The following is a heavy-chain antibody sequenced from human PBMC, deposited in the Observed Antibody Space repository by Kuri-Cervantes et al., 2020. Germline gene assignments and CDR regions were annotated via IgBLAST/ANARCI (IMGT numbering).Heavy chain of an antibody. J-gene: IGHJ4*02. D-gene: IGHD2-8*01. CDR2: IYSGGST. V-gene: IGHV3-66*01. CDR3: AKEDCTNGVCYIGYFDY. Sequence: GESLKISCAASGFTVSSNYMSWVRQAPGKGLEWVSVIYSGGSTYYADSVKGRFTISRDNSKNTLYLQMNSLRAEDTAVYYCAKEDCTNGVCYIGYFDYWGQGTLVTVSS. CDR1: GFTVSSNY.